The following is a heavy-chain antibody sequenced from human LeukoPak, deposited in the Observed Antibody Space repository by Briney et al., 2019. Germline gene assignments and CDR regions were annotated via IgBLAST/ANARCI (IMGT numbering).Heavy chain of an antibody. CDR2: ISWNSGSI. Sequence: GGSLRLSCAASGFTFDDYAMHWVRQAPGKGLEWVSGISWNSGSIGYADSVKGRFTISRDNAKNSLYLQMNSLRAEDMALYYCARVPGRRGYSYARYDAFDIWGQGTMVTVSS. V-gene: IGHV3-9*03. J-gene: IGHJ3*02. D-gene: IGHD5-18*01. CDR3: ARVPGRRGYSYARYDAFDI. CDR1: GFTFDDYA.